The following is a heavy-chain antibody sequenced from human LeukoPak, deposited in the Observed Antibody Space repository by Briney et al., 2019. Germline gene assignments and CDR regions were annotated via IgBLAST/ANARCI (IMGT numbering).Heavy chain of an antibody. D-gene: IGHD2/OR15-2a*01. V-gene: IGHV3-30*04. CDR3: TRSTTYNLDV. CDR2: TSYDGGIE. J-gene: IGHJ6*02. Sequence: GGSLRLSCAASGFTFSSYAMHWVRQAPGKGLEWVAATSYDGGIESYADSVKGRFTISRDNSKNTMYLHMNSLRAEDTAVYYCTRSTTYNLDVWGQGTTVTVSS. CDR1: GFTFSSYA.